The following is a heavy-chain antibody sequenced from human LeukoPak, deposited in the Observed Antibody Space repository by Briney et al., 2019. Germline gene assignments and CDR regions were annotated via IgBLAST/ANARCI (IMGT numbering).Heavy chain of an antibody. CDR2: IYHSGST. V-gene: IGHV4-38-2*02. J-gene: IGHJ6*03. CDR1: GYSISSGYY. D-gene: IGHD1-26*01. CDR3: ARWAGATPYYYYYMDV. Sequence: SETLSLTCTVSGYSISSGYYWGWIRQPPGKGLEWIGSIYHSGSTYYNPSLKSRVTISVDTSKNQFSLKLSSVTAADTAVYYCARWAGATPYYYYYMDVWGKGTTVTISS.